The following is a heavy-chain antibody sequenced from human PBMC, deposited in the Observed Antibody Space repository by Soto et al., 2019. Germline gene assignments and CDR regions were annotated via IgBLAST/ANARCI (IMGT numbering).Heavy chain of an antibody. D-gene: IGHD1-26*01. CDR3: AREGGLGSADLYVGR. CDR1: GGSISSGGYS. V-gene: IGHV4-30-2*01. J-gene: IGHJ2*01. Sequence: QLQLQESGSGLVKPSQTLSLTCAVSGGSISSGGYSWSWIRQPPGKGLEWIGYIFPRGSTYYNPSLMSRVTGSVDTSKNHFSPRVNSRTASDTAGYFFAREGGLGSADLYVGRWGRGTLVTVSS. CDR2: IFPRGST.